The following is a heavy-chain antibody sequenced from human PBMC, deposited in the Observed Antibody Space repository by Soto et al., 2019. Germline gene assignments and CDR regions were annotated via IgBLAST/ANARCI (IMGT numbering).Heavy chain of an antibody. D-gene: IGHD7-27*01. CDR1: GGNISSYD. CDR3: ERSLFYLGLGTSVASYGMAV. CDR2: IYYSGST. V-gene: IGHV4-59*01. Sequence: TSETLCLTCSVSGGNISSYDWSWIRQPPGKGLEWIGYIYYSGSTNYNPSLKSRVTISVDTSKNQFSLKLSSVTAADTAVYYCERSLFYLGLGTSVASYGMAVGAQGTTVTV. J-gene: IGHJ6*02.